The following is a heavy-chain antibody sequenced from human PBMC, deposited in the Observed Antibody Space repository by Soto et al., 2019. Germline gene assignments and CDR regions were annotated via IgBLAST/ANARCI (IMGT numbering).Heavy chain of an antibody. V-gene: IGHV3-48*03. D-gene: IGHD1-1*01. CDR2: ISSSGSNI. Sequence: QPGGSLRLSCAASGFTFSSYEMNLVRQAPGKGLEWVSYISSSGSNIYYADSVKGRFTISRDNAKNSLYLQIHSLRAEDTAVYYCARDTTSYYYGMDVCGQGTTVTVSS. CDR1: GFTFSSYE. CDR3: ARDTTSYYYGMDV. J-gene: IGHJ6*02.